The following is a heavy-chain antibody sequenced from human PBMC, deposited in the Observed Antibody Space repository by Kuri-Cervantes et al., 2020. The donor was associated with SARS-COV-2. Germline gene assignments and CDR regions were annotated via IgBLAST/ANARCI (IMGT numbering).Heavy chain of an antibody. V-gene: IGHV1-45*03. CDR2: ITPFNGNT. CDR3: ARHDDSSGYYAGYYFDY. Sequence: SVKVSCKASGYTLTYRYLHWVRQAPRQALEWMGWITPFNGNTNYAQKFQDRVTITRDRSMSTVYMELSSLRSEDTAVYYCARHDDSSGYYAGYYFDYWGQGTLVTVSS. CDR1: GYTLTYRY. J-gene: IGHJ4*02. D-gene: IGHD3-22*01.